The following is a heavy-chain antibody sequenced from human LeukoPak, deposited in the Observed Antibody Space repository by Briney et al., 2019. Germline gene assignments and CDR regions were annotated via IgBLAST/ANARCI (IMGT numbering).Heavy chain of an antibody. CDR2: INWNGGTT. CDR1: GFTFGDYG. D-gene: IGHD2-8*01. J-gene: IGHJ1*01. V-gene: IGHV3-20*04. Sequence: PGGSLRLSCTASGFTFGDYGMSWVRQAPGKGLEWVSGINWNGGTTNYADFVKGRFTISRDNAKNSLYLQMNSLRAEDTAVCYCARANPVLMVSKYFQHWGQGTLVTVSS. CDR3: ARANPVLMVSKYFQH.